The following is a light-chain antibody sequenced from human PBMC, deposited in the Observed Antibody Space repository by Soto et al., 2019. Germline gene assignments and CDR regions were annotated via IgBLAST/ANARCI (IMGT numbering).Light chain of an antibody. Sequence: EIVMTQSPATLSLSPGERATLSCRASQSVSRYLAWYQQKPGQAPRLLIYDASNRATGIPARFSGSGSGTDFTLTISSLEPEDFAVYYCQQYNNWPPRTFGQGTKVDIK. J-gene: IGKJ1*01. CDR2: DAS. CDR3: QQYNNWPPRT. V-gene: IGKV3-11*01. CDR1: QSVSRY.